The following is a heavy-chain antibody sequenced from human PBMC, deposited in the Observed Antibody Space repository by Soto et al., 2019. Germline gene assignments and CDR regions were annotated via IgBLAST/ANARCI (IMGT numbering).Heavy chain of an antibody. D-gene: IGHD3-3*01. CDR1: GYTFTGYY. CDR2: INPNSGGT. CDR3: ARGMDYDFWSGYYQPFFDY. J-gene: IGHJ4*02. Sequence: ASVTVSCKASGYTFTGYYMHWVRQAPGQGLEWMGWINPNSGGTNYAQKFQGWVTMTRDTSISTAYMELSRLRSDDTAVYYCARGMDYDFWSGYYQPFFDYWGQGTLVTVSS. V-gene: IGHV1-2*04.